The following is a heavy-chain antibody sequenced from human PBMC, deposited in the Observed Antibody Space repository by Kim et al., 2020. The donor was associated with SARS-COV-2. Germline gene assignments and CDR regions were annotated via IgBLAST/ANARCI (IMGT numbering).Heavy chain of an antibody. CDR1: GFTFSIYG. V-gene: IGHV3-33*08. J-gene: IGHJ6*02. CDR2: IWFDESHK. D-gene: IGHD2-15*01. CDR3: VREREGYCRDGYCPSLGLDV. Sequence: GGSLRLSCEASGFTFSIYGMHWVRQAPGKGLEWVAVIWFDESHKYYSDSVKGRFTISRDNSQNTLHLQMNSLRDEDTGVYYCVREREGYCRDGYCPSLGLDVWGRGTTVTVSS.